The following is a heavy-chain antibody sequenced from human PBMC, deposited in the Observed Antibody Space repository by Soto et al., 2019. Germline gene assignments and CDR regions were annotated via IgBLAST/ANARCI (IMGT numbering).Heavy chain of an antibody. CDR3: AGPYDYVWGRDRYGCNYGMDV. Sequence: ETLSLTCTVSGGSISSGGYYWSWIRQPPGTGLEWIGSIYYSGSTYYNPSLKSRVTISVDTSKNQFSLKLSSVTAADTAVYYCAGPYDYVWGRDRYGCNYGMDVWGQGTTVSVS. CDR1: GGSISSGGYY. D-gene: IGHD3-16*02. V-gene: IGHV4-39*01. CDR2: IYYSGST. J-gene: IGHJ6*02.